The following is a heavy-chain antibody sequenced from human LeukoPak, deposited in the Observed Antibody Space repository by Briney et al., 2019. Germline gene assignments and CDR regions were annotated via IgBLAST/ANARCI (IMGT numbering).Heavy chain of an antibody. CDR2: ISYDGSNK. D-gene: IGHD1-26*01. J-gene: IGHJ4*02. Sequence: GGSLRLSCAASGFTFSSYAMHWVRQAPGKGLEWVAVISYDGSNKYYADSVKGRFTISGDNSKNTLYLQMNSLRAEDTAVYYCARVLEVGATPLGYWGQGTLVTVSS. CDR3: ARVLEVGATPLGY. V-gene: IGHV3-30-3*01. CDR1: GFTFSSYA.